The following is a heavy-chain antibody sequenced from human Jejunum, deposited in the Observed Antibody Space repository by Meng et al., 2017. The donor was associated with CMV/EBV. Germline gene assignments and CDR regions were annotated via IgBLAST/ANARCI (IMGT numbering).Heavy chain of an antibody. D-gene: IGHD1/OR15-1a*01. CDR1: GFTFSSNW. J-gene: IGHJ4*02. CDR2: INSDGSDT. Sequence: EVQLVESGGGLVQPGGSLRLFCAASGFTFSSNWMHWARQAPGKGLVWVSHINSDGSDTNYADSVKGRFTISRDNAKNTMYLQMNSLRDEDTAVYYCARVEQEMCWGQGTLVT. V-gene: IGHV3-74*01. CDR3: ARVEQEMC.